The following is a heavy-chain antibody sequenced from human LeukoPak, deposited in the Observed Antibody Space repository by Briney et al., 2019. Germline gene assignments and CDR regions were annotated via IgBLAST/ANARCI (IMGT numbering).Heavy chain of an antibody. CDR3: ARVGIGECLDY. CDR1: GFTFSSYA. J-gene: IGHJ4*02. V-gene: IGHV3-21*01. D-gene: IGHD3-10*01. Sequence: GGSLRLSCAASGFTFSSYAMSWVRQAPGKGLEWVSSISGTSSFIYYADSVRGRFTISRDYAKNSVFLQMNSLRPEDTAVYYCARVGIGECLDYWGQGTLVTVSS. CDR2: ISGTSSFI.